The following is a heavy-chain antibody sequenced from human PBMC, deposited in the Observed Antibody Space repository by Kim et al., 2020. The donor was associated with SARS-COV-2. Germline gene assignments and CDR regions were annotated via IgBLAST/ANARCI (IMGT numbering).Heavy chain of an antibody. CDR3: ARGLRYFDWLLSNGFEYFQH. CDR1: GYTFTSYG. CDR2: ISAYNGNT. Sequence: ASVKVSCKASGYTFTSYGISWVRQAPGQGLEWMGWISAYNGNTNYAQKLQGRVTMTTDTSTSTAYMELRSLRSDDTAVYYCARGLRYFDWLLSNGFEYFQHWGQGTLVTVSS. J-gene: IGHJ1*01. V-gene: IGHV1-18*01. D-gene: IGHD3-9*01.